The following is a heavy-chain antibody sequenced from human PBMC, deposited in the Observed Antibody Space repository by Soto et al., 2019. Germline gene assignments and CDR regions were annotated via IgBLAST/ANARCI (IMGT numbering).Heavy chain of an antibody. Sequence: PWETLSLSCAVSGYSISSGYYWGWIRQPPGKGLEWIGSIYHSGSTYYNPSLKSRVTISADTSKNQFSLKLSSVTDADTAVYYCERDLKGRWFERCGRGTLVAVCS. CDR1: GYSISSGYY. CDR2: IYHSGST. D-gene: IGHD3-3*01. CDR3: ERDLKGRWFER. J-gene: IGHJ5*02. V-gene: IGHV4-38-2*01.